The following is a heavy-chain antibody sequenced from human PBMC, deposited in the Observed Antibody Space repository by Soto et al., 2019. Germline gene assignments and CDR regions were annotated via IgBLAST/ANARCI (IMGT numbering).Heavy chain of an antibody. V-gene: IGHV3-23*01. CDR2: ISGSGGST. CDR1: GFTFSSYA. CDR3: AKIPDYDFEEDTGY. Sequence: GGSLRLSCAGSGFTFSSYAMSWVRQAPGKGLEWVSAISGSGGSTYYADSVKGRFTISRDNSKNTLYLQMNSLRAEDTAVYYCAKIPDYDFEEDTGYWGQGTLVSVSS. J-gene: IGHJ4*02. D-gene: IGHD3-3*01.